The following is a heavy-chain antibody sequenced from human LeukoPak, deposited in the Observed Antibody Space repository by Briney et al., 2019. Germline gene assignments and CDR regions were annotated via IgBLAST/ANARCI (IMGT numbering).Heavy chain of an antibody. J-gene: IGHJ4*02. Sequence: QPGRPLRLSCTASGFTFGDYAMSWFRQAPGKGLEWVGFIRSKAYGGTTEYAASVKGRFTISRDDSKSIAYLQMNSLKTEDTAVYYCTTSFGGTMRTLVRGDWVFPTIDYWGQGTLVTVSS. CDR3: TTSFGGTMRTLVRGDWVFPTIDY. CDR1: GFTFGDYA. CDR2: IRSKAYGGTT. D-gene: IGHD3-10*01. V-gene: IGHV3-49*03.